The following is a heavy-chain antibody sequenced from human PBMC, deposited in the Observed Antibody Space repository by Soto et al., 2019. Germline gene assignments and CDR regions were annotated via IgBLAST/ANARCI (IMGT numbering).Heavy chain of an antibody. CDR2: IYYSGST. CDR3: ARPLRGYNYGEFDY. Sequence: PSETLSLTCTVSGASISSSSFYWGWIRQPPGKGLEWIGSIYYSGSTYYNPSLKSRVTISVDTSKNQFSLKLSSVTAADTAVYYCARPLRGYNYGEFDYWGQGTLVTVSS. CDR1: GASISSSSFY. V-gene: IGHV4-39*01. D-gene: IGHD5-18*01. J-gene: IGHJ4*02.